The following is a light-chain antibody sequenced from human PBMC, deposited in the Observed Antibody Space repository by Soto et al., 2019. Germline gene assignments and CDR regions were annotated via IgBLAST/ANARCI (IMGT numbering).Light chain of an antibody. V-gene: IGKV1-8*01. CDR3: QQIYSAPLT. Sequence: AIRMTQSPSSLSASTGDRVTITCRASQGISSYLAWYQQKPGKAPNLLIYAASTLQSGVPSRFSGSGSGTDFTLTITCLQSEDFATYYCQQIYSAPLTFGGGTKVEIK. CDR1: QGISSY. CDR2: AAS. J-gene: IGKJ4*01.